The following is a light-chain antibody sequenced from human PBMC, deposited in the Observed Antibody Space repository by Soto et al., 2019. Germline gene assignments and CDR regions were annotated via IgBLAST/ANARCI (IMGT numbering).Light chain of an antibody. CDR3: QLGTNWRT. CDR1: QGVSSY. J-gene: IGKJ1*01. Sequence: EIVLTQSPATLSLSPGERATLSCRASQGVSSYLAWYQQKPGQAPRLLVYDASNRATGIPARFSGSGSGTDFTLTITSLEPEDFAVYYCQLGTNWRTFGQGTEVEIK. V-gene: IGKV3-11*01. CDR2: DAS.